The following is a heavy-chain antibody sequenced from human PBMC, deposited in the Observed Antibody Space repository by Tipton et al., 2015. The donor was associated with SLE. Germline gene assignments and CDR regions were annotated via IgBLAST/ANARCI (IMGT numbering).Heavy chain of an antibody. CDR1: GYSFTSCW. CDR3: ARQRDPITIFGVVIILDAFDI. CDR2: IYPGDSDT. D-gene: IGHD3-3*01. V-gene: IGHV5-51*01. J-gene: IGHJ3*02. Sequence: VQLVQSGAEVKKPGESLKISCKGSGYSFTSCWIGWVRQMPGKGLEWMGIIYPGDSDTRYSPSFQGQVTISADKSISTAYLQWSSLKASDTAMYYCARQRDPITIFGVVIILDAFDIWGQGTMVTVSS.